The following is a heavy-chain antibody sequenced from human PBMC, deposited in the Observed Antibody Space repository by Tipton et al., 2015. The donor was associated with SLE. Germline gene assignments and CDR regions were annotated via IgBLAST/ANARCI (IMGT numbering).Heavy chain of an antibody. D-gene: IGHD3-10*01. Sequence: SLRLSCEASGFTFSTYVMTWVRQTPGQGLECISVIYSGGTSAHYADSMKGRFTVSRDNSKNMLYLQMDSLRAEDTAVYYCARELVPGYYGMDVWGQGTTVTVSS. J-gene: IGHJ6*02. CDR3: ARELVPGYYGMDV. CDR1: GFTFSTYV. CDR2: IYSGGTSA. V-gene: IGHV3-23*03.